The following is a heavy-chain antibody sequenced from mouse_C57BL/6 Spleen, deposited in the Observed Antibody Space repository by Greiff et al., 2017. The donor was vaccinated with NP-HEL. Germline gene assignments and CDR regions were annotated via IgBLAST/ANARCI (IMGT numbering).Heavy chain of an antibody. V-gene: IGHV1-26*01. J-gene: IGHJ4*01. D-gene: IGHD3-3*01. CDR1: GYTFTDYY. CDR2: INPNNGGT. Sequence: VQLQQSGPELVKPGASVKISCKASGYTFTDYYMNWVKQSHGKSLEWIGDINPNNGGTSYNQKFKGKATLTVDKSSSTAYMELRSLTSEDSAVYYCAREGDGMDYWGQGTSVTVSS. CDR3: AREGDGMDY.